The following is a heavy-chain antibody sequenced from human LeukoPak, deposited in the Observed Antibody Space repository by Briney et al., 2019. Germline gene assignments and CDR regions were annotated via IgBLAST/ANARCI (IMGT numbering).Heavy chain of an antibody. CDR3: TTGVLRYFVNRDY. CDR1: GFTFSNAW. D-gene: IGHD3-9*01. V-gene: IGHV3-15*01. J-gene: IGHJ4*02. Sequence: GGSLRLSCAASGFTFSNAWMSWVRQAPGKGLEWVGRIKSKTDGGTTDYAAPVKGRFTISRDDSKNTLYLQMNSLKTEDTAVYYRTTGVLRYFVNRDYWGQGTLVTVSS. CDR2: IKSKTDGGTT.